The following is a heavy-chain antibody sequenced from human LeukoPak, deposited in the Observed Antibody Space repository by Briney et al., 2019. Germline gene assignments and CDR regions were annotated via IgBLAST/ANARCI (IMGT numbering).Heavy chain of an antibody. Sequence: SETLSLTCTVSGVSVSSGSYYWSWLRQPPGKGLEWIGYIYYSGSTNYNPSLKSRVTISVDTSKNQFSLKLSSVTAADTAVYYCARASSIVVVVAATPNDAFDIWGQGTMVTVSS. V-gene: IGHV4-61*01. CDR3: ARASSIVVVVAATPNDAFDI. J-gene: IGHJ3*02. CDR1: GVSVSSGSYY. CDR2: IYYSGST. D-gene: IGHD2-15*01.